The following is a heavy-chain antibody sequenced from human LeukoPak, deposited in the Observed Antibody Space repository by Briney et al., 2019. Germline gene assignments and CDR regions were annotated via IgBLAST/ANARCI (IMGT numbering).Heavy chain of an antibody. CDR2: IRYDGSNK. CDR1: GFTFSSYG. CDR3: AKDGDRSSGPTTYFQH. V-gene: IGHV3-30*02. J-gene: IGHJ1*01. Sequence: GGSLRLSCAASGFTFSSYGMHWVRQAPGKGLEWVAFIRYDGSNKYYADSVKGRFTISRDNSKNTLYLQMNSLRAEDTAVYYCAKDGDRSSGPTTYFQHWGQGTLVTVSS. D-gene: IGHD6-19*01.